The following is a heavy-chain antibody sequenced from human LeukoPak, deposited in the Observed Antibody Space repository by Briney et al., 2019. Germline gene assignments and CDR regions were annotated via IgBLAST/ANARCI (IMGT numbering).Heavy chain of an antibody. CDR1: SGSISSNSFY. Sequence: PSETLSLTCTVSSGSISSNSFYWGWIRQPPGKGLEWIGNSYYGVRTYYNPSLKSRVTISVDTSKNQFSLKLSSVTAADTAVYYCARDNVGFNYFDYWGQGTLVTVSS. D-gene: IGHD1-26*01. CDR3: ARDNVGFNYFDY. CDR2: SYYGVRT. V-gene: IGHV4-39*07. J-gene: IGHJ4*02.